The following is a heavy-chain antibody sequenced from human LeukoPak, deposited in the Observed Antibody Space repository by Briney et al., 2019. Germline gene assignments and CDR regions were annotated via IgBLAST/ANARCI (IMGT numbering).Heavy chain of an antibody. Sequence: GGSLRLSCAASRFIFSNYAMNWVRQPPGRGLQWVAGITGSGDSTYYADSVKGRFTISRDNSKNMLYLEMNSLRDEDTADYYCARDRYGDYSFDYWGRGILVTVSS. J-gene: IGHJ4*02. CDR3: ARDRYGDYSFDY. CDR1: RFIFSNYA. D-gene: IGHD4-17*01. V-gene: IGHV3-23*01. CDR2: ITGSGDST.